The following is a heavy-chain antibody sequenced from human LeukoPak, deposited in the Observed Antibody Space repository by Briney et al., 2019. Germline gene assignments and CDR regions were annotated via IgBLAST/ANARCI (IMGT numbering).Heavy chain of an antibody. Sequence: SQTLSLTCAISGDSVSSNSAAWNWIRQSPSRGLEWLGRTYYRSKWYNDYAVSVKSRIIINPDTSKNQFSLQLNSVTPEDTAVDYCARDFQPPYDYVWGSYRRRNWFDPWGQGTLVTVSS. CDR2: TYYRSKWYN. V-gene: IGHV6-1*01. CDR3: ARDFQPPYDYVWGSYRRRNWFDP. D-gene: IGHD3-16*02. CDR1: GDSVSSNSAA. J-gene: IGHJ5*02.